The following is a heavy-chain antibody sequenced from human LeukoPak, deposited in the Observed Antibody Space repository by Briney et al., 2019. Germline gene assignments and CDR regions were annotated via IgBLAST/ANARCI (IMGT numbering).Heavy chain of an antibody. J-gene: IGHJ4*02. V-gene: IGHV1-2*02. CDR3: ARSADYDILTGHYM. CDR2: INPNSGGT. Sequence: ASVKVSCKASGYTFTGYYMHWVRQAPGQGLEWMGWINPNSGGTNYAQKFQGRVTMTRDTSISTAYMELSRLRSDDTAVYYCARSADYDILTGHYMWGQGTLVTVSS. D-gene: IGHD3-9*01. CDR1: GYTFTGYY.